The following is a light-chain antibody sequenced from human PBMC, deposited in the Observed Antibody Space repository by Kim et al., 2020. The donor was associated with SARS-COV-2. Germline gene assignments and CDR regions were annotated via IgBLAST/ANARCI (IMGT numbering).Light chain of an antibody. J-gene: IGLJ2*01. CDR3: QAWDSSTGVV. CDR1: KLGDKY. Sequence: SPGQTASITCSGDKLGDKYVCWYQQKPGQSPVLVSYQDSKRPSGIPERFSGSNSGNTATLTISGTQAMDEADYYCQAWDSSTGVVFGGGTQLTVL. CDR2: QDS. V-gene: IGLV3-1*01.